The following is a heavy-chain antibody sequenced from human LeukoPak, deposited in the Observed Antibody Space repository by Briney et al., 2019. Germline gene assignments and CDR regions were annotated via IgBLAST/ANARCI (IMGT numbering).Heavy chain of an antibody. J-gene: IGHJ4*02. CDR3: ARLRRNGDSGGFYYYYDY. Sequence: NAGGSLRLSCAASGFTFTSFSFNWVRQAPGKGLDWVSSINTVATYIYYADSVRGRFTISRDNAKNSVYLQMDSLRAEDTGVYYCARLRRNGDSGGFYYYYDYWGQGTLVTVSS. V-gene: IGHV3-21*01. D-gene: IGHD3-22*01. CDR1: GFTFTSFS. CDR2: INTVATYI.